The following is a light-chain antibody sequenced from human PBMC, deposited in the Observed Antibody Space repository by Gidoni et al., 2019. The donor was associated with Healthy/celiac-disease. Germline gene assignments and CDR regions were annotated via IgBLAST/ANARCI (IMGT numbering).Light chain of an antibody. CDR1: RPNIGPGYA. CDR2: GNS. V-gene: IGLV1-40*01. Sequence: QSVLTQPPAVSGAPGQTVTISCTGGRPNIGPGYAVHWYQQLPGTAPNLLIYGNSHRPSGVPDRFSGSKSGTSASLAITGLQADDEADYYCQSYDSSLSGSNYVFGTGTKVTVL. J-gene: IGLJ1*01. CDR3: QSYDSSLSGSNYV.